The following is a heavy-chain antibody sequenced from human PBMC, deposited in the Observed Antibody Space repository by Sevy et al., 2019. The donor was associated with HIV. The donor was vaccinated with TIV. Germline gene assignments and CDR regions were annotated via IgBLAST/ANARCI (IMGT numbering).Heavy chain of an antibody. V-gene: IGHV3-30*02. J-gene: IGHJ4*02. CDR3: AKNTAAVGVGGFDY. D-gene: IGHD6-13*01. CDR2: IWYDGSDG. Sequence: GGSLRLSCTASGLSFSDYGMHWVRQAPGKGLEWVAFIWYDGSDGYYADSVKGRFTISRDNSKNILYLQMSSLSLEETALYYCAKNTAAVGVGGFDYWGQGTLVTVSS. CDR1: GLSFSDYG.